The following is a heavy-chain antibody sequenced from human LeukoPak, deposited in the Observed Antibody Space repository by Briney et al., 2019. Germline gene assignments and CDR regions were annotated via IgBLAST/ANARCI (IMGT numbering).Heavy chain of an antibody. CDR3: ARSERLGIAVVYFDY. D-gene: IGHD6-19*01. CDR1: GGTFISYA. CDR2: IIPILGIA. J-gene: IGHJ4*02. V-gene: IGHV1-69*04. Sequence: ASVKVSCKASGGTFISYAISWVRQAPGQGLERMGRIIPILGIANYAQKFQGRVTITADKSTSTAYMELSSLRSEDTAVYYCARSERLGIAVVYFDYWGQGTLVTVSS.